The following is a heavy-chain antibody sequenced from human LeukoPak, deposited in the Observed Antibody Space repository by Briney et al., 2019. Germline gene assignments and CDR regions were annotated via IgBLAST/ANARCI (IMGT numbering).Heavy chain of an antibody. CDR2: IYSGGST. D-gene: IGHD2-21*01. J-gene: IGHJ4*02. Sequence: GGSLRLSCAASGFTFSSFAMSWVRQAPGKGLEWVSVIYSGGSTYYADSVKGRFTISRDNSKNTLYLQMNSLRAEDTAVYYCARESSISNYFDYWGQGTLVTVSS. CDR3: ARESSISNYFDY. V-gene: IGHV3-53*01. CDR1: GFTFSSFA.